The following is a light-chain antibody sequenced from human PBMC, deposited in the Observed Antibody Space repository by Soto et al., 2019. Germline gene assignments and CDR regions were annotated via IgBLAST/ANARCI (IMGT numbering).Light chain of an antibody. Sequence: QSVLTRPASVSGSPGQSITISCTGTNSDIGFYNYVSWYQQHPGEAPKLIIYEVAKRPSGVSSCFSGSKSGNTASLTISGLQAEDEADYHCSSYTSSSPLYVFGTGTKSPS. J-gene: IGLJ1*01. CDR2: EVA. V-gene: IGLV2-14*01. CDR1: NSDIGFYNY. CDR3: SSYTSSSPLYV.